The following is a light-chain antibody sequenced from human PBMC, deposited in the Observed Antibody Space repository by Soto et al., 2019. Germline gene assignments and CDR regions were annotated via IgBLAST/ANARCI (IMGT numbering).Light chain of an antibody. CDR1: NNDLGSYNL. J-gene: IGLJ1*01. CDR3: CSYVGGSRWV. Sequence: QSALTQPASLSGSPGQSITVSCTGSNNDLGSYNLVAWYQQHPGKAPKVIIYEGNKRPSGVSTRFVGSKLANMASLTISGLQAEDEADYYCCSYVGGSRWVFGTGTKVTVL. CDR2: EGN. V-gene: IGLV2-23*01.